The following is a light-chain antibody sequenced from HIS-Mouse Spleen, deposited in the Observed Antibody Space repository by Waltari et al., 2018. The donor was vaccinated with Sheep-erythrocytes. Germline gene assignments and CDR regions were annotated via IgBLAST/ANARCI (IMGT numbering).Light chain of an antibody. V-gene: IGLV1-47*01. Sequence: QSVLTQPPSASGTPGQRVTISRSGSSSNIGSNYVYWYQQLPGTAPKLLIYRNNQRPSGVPDRVSGSKSGTSASMAISGLRSEDEADYYCAAWDDSLSGYVFGTGTKVTVL. CDR1: SSNIGSNY. J-gene: IGLJ1*01. CDR3: AAWDDSLSGYV. CDR2: RNN.